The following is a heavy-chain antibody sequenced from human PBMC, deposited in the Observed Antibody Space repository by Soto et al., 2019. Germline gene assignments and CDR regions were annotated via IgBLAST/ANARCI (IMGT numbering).Heavy chain of an antibody. CDR3: ASLIVVVPAARNYYYGMDV. CDR1: GGTFSSYA. V-gene: IGHV1-69*13. D-gene: IGHD2-2*01. CDR2: IIPIFGTA. J-gene: IGHJ6*02. Sequence: EASVKVSCKASGGTFSSYAISWVRQAPGQGLEWMGGIIPIFGTANYAQKFQGRVTITADESTSTAYMELSSLRSEDTAVYYCASLIVVVPAARNYYYGMDVWGQGTTVTVS.